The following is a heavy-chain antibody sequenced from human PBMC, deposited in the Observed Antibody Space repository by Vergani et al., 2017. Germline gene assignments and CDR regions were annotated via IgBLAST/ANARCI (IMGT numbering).Heavy chain of an antibody. J-gene: IGHJ4*02. CDR1: GGTFSSYT. D-gene: IGHD2-2*01. Sequence: QVQLVQSGAEVKKPGSSVKVSCKASGGTFSSYTISWVRQATGQGLEWMGWMNPNSGNTGYAQKFQGRVTMTRDTSTSTVYMELSSLRSEDTAVYYCARGPPTVVVPAAMVLFDYWGQGTLVTVSS. CDR2: MNPNSGNT. CDR3: ARGPPTVVVPAAMVLFDY. V-gene: IGHV1-8*02.